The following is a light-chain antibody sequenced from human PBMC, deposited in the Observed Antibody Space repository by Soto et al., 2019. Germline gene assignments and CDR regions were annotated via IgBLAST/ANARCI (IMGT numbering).Light chain of an antibody. CDR1: QSISSY. Sequence: EIELTQSPSTLSLSPGDRATLSCRASQSISSYLSWYQQKPGKAPRLLIYDASNRATGIPARFSGSGSGTDFTLTTCALEPEDFVDYYCEQRSNWPPLTFGGGTKVEIK. V-gene: IGKV3-11*01. CDR3: EQRSNWPPLT. J-gene: IGKJ4*01. CDR2: DAS.